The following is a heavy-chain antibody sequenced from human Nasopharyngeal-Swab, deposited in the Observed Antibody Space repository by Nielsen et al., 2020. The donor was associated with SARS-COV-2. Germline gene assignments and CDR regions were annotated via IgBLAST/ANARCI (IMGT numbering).Heavy chain of an antibody. Sequence: GGSLRLSCAASGFTFSSYWMSWVRQAPGKGLEWVANIKQDGSEKYYVDSVKGRFTISRDNAKNSLYLQMNSLRAEDTAVYYYARDLPTYSDWFDPWGQGTLVTVSS. J-gene: IGHJ5*02. CDR3: ARDLPTYSDWFDP. D-gene: IGHD2-21*01. V-gene: IGHV3-7*01. CDR1: GFTFSSYW. CDR2: IKQDGSEK.